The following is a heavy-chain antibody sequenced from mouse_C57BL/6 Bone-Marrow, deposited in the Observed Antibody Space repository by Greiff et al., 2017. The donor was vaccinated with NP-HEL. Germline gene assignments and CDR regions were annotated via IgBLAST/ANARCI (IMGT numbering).Heavy chain of an antibody. D-gene: IGHD1-1*01. J-gene: IGHJ3*01. CDR2: IYPSDSET. Sequence: QVQLKQPGAELVRPGSSVKLSCKASGYTFTSYWMDWVKQRPGQGLEWIGNIYPSDSETHYNQKFKDKATLTVDKSSSTAYMQLSSLTSEDSAVYYCARGGRYKAWFAYWGQGTLVTVSA. V-gene: IGHV1-61*01. CDR3: ARGGRYKAWFAY. CDR1: GYTFTSYW.